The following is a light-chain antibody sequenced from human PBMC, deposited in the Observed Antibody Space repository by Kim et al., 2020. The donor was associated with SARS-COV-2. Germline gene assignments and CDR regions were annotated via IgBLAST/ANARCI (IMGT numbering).Light chain of an antibody. V-gene: IGKV1-12*01. J-gene: IGKJ4*01. Sequence: SASVGDRVTMTCRASRDIYDWVAWYQQKPGEAPRLLISDASTLESGVPSRFSGSGSGTDFTLSINNRQPEDFATYYCHQANAFPTHFGGGTKLEI. CDR2: DAS. CDR1: RDIYDW. CDR3: HQANAFPTH.